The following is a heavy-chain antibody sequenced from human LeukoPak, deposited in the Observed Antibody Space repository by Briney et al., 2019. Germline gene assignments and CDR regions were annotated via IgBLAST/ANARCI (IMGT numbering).Heavy chain of an antibody. CDR3: ARDPTTVTWYYFDY. V-gene: IGHV3-48*03. CDR1: GFTFSSYE. D-gene: IGHD4-17*01. CDR2: ISSSGSTI. J-gene: IGHJ4*02. Sequence: PGGSLRLSCAASGFTFSSYEMNWVRKAPGKGLEWVSYISSSGSTIYYADSVKGRFTISRDNAKNSLYLQMNSLRAEDTAVYYCARDPTTVTWYYFDYWGQGTLVTVSS.